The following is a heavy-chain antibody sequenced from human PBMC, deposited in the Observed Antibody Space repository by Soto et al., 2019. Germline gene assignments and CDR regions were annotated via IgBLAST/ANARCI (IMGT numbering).Heavy chain of an antibody. CDR3: ARAGWVTAMVRVFSSHNWFDP. CDR2: INPNSGGT. V-gene: IGHV1-2*02. D-gene: IGHD5-18*01. CDR1: GYTFTGYY. J-gene: IGHJ5*02. Sequence: QVQLVQSGAEVKKPGASVKVSCKASGYTFTGYYMHWVRQAPGQGLEWMGWINPNSGGTNYAQKFQGRVTMTRDTTFSTAYMGLSRLRSDDTAVYYCARAGWVTAMVRVFSSHNWFDPWGQGTLVTVSS.